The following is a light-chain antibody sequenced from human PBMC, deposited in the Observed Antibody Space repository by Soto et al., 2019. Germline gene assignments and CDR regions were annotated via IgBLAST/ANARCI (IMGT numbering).Light chain of an antibody. CDR1: QDISYW. J-gene: IGKJ1*01. CDR2: KAS. CDR3: QQYNADTRM. Sequence: DIQMTQSPSTLSASVGDRVTITCRVSQDISYWLAWYQQKPGNAPKLLIYKASTLETGVPSRFSGGGSGTVFTLTISSLQPDDFATYYCQQYNADTRMFGPGTRVEVK. V-gene: IGKV1-5*03.